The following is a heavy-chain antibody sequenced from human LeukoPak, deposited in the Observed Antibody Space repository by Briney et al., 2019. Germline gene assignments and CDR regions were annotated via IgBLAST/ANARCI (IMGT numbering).Heavy chain of an antibody. D-gene: IGHD5-18*01. CDR2: MNPNSGNT. CDR3: AREGAVATAMLSLDY. V-gene: IGHV1-8*01. CDR1: GYTFTSYD. J-gene: IGHJ4*02. Sequence: ASVKVSCKASGYTFTSYDINWVRQATGQGLEWMGWMNPNSGNTSYAQKLQGRVTMTSDMSTSTVYMELSSLRFDDTAIYYCAREGAVATAMLSLDYWGQGALVTVSS.